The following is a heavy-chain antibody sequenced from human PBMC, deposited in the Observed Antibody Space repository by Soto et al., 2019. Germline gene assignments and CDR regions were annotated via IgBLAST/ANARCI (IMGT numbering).Heavy chain of an antibody. J-gene: IGHJ4*02. Sequence: GESLKISCKGSGYSFTSYWIGWVRQMPGKGLEWMGIIYPGDSDTRYSPSFQGQVTISADKSISTAYLPWSCLKASDTAMYYCARYHSSGYYLVPGAVDYWGQGTLVTVSS. V-gene: IGHV5-51*01. CDR2: IYPGDSDT. CDR3: ARYHSSGYYLVPGAVDY. D-gene: IGHD3-22*01. CDR1: GYSFTSYW.